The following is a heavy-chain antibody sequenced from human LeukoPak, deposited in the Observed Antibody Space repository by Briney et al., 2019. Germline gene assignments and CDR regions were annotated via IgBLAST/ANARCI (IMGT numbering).Heavy chain of an antibody. D-gene: IGHD6-13*01. Sequence: GASVKVSCKASGYTFTSYGISWVRQAPGQGLEWMGWISAYNGNTNYAQKLQGRVTMTTGTSTSTAYMELSSLRSEDTAVYYCARDNSIAAADYWGQGTLVTVSS. CDR2: ISAYNGNT. J-gene: IGHJ4*02. CDR1: GYTFTSYG. CDR3: ARDNSIAAADY. V-gene: IGHV1-18*01.